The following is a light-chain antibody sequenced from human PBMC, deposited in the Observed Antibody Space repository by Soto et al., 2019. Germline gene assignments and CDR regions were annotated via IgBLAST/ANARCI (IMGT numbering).Light chain of an antibody. CDR2: GAS. V-gene: IGKV3-20*01. Sequence: EIEVTQSPATLSLSPWERATLSCRASQSVSSFLAWYQQKPGQAPRLLIYGASSRATGIPDRFSGSGSGTDFTLTISRLEPEDFAVYYCQQYGSSPRTFGPGTKVDIK. J-gene: IGKJ3*01. CDR1: QSVSSF. CDR3: QQYGSSPRT.